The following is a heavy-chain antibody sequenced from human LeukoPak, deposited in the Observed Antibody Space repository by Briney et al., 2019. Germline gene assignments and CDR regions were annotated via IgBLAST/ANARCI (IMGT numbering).Heavy chain of an antibody. CDR1: GFTFSSYS. J-gene: IGHJ3*02. CDR3: AREGPNDAFDI. V-gene: IGHV3-48*01. Sequence: GGSLRLSCTASGFTFSSYSMNWVRQAPGKGLEWVSYISSSSSTIYYADSVKGRFTISRDNAKNSLYLQMNSLRAEDTAVYYCAREGPNDAFDIWGQGTMVTVSS. CDR2: ISSSSSTI.